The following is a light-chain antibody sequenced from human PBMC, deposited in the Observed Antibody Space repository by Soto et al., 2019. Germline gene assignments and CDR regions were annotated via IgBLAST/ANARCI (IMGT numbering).Light chain of an antibody. CDR3: QQYDDWPPYT. CDR2: GAS. CDR1: QSVRNN. V-gene: IGKV3-15*01. Sequence: ERVMTQSPATLSVSPGERATLSCRASQSVRNNLAWYQQKPGQAPMLLIHGASTRATGIPARFSGSGSGTEFTLTLSSLQSEDSAVYYCQQYDDWPPYTFGQGTKLEIK. J-gene: IGKJ2*01.